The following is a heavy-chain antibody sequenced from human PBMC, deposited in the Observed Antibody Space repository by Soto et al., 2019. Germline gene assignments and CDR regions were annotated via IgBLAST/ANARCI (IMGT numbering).Heavy chain of an antibody. CDR1: GVNFSSYS. D-gene: IGHD2-21*02. V-gene: IGHV3-21*01. CDR2: ISSSSSYI. Sequence: GGSLRLSSAASGVNFSSYSMNWVRQAPGKGLEWVSSISSSSSYIYYADSVKGRFTISRDNAKNSLYLQMNSLRAEDTAVYYCARDRLVTYYFDYWGQGTLVTVSS. CDR3: ARDRLVTYYFDY. J-gene: IGHJ4*02.